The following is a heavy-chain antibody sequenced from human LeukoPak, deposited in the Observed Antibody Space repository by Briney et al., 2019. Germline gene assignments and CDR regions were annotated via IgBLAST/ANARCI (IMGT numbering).Heavy chain of an antibody. D-gene: IGHD3-3*01. Sequence: GASVKVSCKASGYTLTGYYMHWVRQAPGQGLEWMGWINPNSGGTNYAQKFQGRVIMTRGTSISTAYMELSRLGSDDTAVYYCARDGASGYLADYWGQGTLVTVSS. V-gene: IGHV1-2*02. J-gene: IGHJ4*02. CDR2: INPNSGGT. CDR1: GYTLTGYY. CDR3: ARDGASGYLADY.